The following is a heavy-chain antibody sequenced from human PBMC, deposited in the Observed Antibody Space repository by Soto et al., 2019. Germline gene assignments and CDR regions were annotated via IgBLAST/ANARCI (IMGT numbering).Heavy chain of an antibody. CDR3: ARWSFTSRGRFDS. V-gene: IGHV4-34*01. J-gene: IGHJ4*02. CDR2: INYSGST. D-gene: IGHD3-10*01. Sequence: SETLSLTCAVYVGSFNSYYWSWIRQPPGKGLEWIGEINYSGSTNYNPSLKSRVTISVDTSKKQFSLKLSSVTAADTAVYFCARWSFTSRGRFDSWGQGTLVTVSS. CDR1: VGSFNSYY.